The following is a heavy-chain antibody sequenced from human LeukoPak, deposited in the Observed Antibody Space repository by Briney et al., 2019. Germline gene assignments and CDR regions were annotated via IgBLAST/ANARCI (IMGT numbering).Heavy chain of an antibody. Sequence: PSETLSLTCAVHGGSFSGYYWSWIRQPPGKGLEWIGEINHSGSTNYNPSLKRRVTISVDTSKNQFSLKLSSVTAADTAVYYCARLAVAGTNYYYYYMDVWGKGTTVTISS. CDR2: INHSGST. D-gene: IGHD6-19*01. CDR3: ARLAVAGTNYYYYYMDV. J-gene: IGHJ6*03. V-gene: IGHV4-34*01. CDR1: GGSFSGYY.